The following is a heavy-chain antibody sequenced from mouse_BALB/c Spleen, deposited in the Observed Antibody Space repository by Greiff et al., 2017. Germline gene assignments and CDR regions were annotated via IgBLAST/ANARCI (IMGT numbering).Heavy chain of an antibody. D-gene: IGHD1-1*01. J-gene: IGHJ2*01. CDR2: IDPYDSET. Sequence: QVQLQQPGAELVRPGASVKLSCKASGYTFTSYWMNWVKQRPEQGLEWIGRIDPYDSETHYNQKFKDKAILTVDTSSSTAYMQLSSLTSEDSAVYYCARKYRGGYYGSSYGRDPNYFDYWGQGTTLTVSS. V-gene: IGHV1-52*01. CDR1: GYTFTSYW. CDR3: ARKYRGGYYGSSYGRDPNYFDY.